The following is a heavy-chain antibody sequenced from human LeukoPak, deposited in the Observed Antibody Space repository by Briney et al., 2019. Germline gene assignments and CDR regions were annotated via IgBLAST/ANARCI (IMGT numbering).Heavy chain of an antibody. J-gene: IGHJ3*02. D-gene: IGHD6-19*01. CDR2: ISGSGGSP. CDR1: GFTFGSHA. CDR3: AKRYSSGWSFAFDI. Sequence: GGSLRLSCAASGFTFGSHAMSWVRQAPGKGLEWVSTISGSGGSPYYADSVKGRFTISRDNSKNTLYLQMNSLRAEDTAVYYCAKRYSSGWSFAFDIWGQGTMVTVSS. V-gene: IGHV3-23*01.